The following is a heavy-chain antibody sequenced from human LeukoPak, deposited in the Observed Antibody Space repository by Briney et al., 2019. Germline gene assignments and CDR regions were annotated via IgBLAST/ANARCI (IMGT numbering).Heavy chain of an antibody. CDR2: IKSKSDGGTT. D-gene: IGHD2-21*02. CDR3: TTGKTDDYYFDY. J-gene: IGHJ4*02. CDR1: GFTYSDAW. V-gene: IGHV3-15*07. Sequence: GGSLRLSCAASGFTYSDAWMNWVRQAPGKGLEWVGRIKSKSDGGTTDYAAPVKGRFTISRDGSKDTLYLQMNSLKTEDTAMYYCTTGKTDDYYFDYWGQGTLVTVSS.